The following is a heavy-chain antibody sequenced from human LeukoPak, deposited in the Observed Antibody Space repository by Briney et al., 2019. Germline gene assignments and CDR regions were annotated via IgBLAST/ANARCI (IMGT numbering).Heavy chain of an antibody. CDR1: GGSISSYY. V-gene: IGHV4-4*09. CDR2: IYTSGST. CDR3: ARHDRDGYSRSFDY. D-gene: IGHD5-24*01. Sequence: ASETLSLTCTVSGGSISSYYWSWIRQPPGKGLEWIGYIYTSGSTNYNPSLKSRVTISVDTSKNQFSLKLSSVTAADTAVYYCARHDRDGYSRSFDYWGQGTLVTVSS. J-gene: IGHJ4*02.